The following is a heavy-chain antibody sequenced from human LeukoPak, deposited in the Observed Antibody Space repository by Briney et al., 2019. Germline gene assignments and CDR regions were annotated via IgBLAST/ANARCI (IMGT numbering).Heavy chain of an antibody. J-gene: IGHJ4*02. CDR2: ISSDGTYS. D-gene: IGHD6-13*01. Sequence: QPGGPLRISCAASGFTFNTYWMHWVRQAPGGGLVWIALISSDGTYSAYADSVKGRFTISRDNAKNTVYLQMNSLSAEDTAMYYCVRREAGGSNSWFYFDYWGQGTLVSVSS. V-gene: IGHV3-74*03. CDR1: GFTFNTYW. CDR3: VRREAGGSNSWFYFDY.